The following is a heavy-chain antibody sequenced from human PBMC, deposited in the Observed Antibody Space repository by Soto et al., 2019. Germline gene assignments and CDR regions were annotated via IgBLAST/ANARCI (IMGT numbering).Heavy chain of an antibody. CDR3: ARVLNYVVY. CDR1: GYAVPSNHCF. Sequence: SETLSLTCTVSGYAVPSNHCFWGWIRRPPGRGLEWIASIYRDGSTYISPSRKSRVSMSLDTSKIQCALKVSSVTDADTSVYYFARVLNYVVYGGQGTLVTVYS. J-gene: IGHJ4*02. V-gene: IGHV4-39*01. CDR2: IYRDGST. D-gene: IGHD3-16*01.